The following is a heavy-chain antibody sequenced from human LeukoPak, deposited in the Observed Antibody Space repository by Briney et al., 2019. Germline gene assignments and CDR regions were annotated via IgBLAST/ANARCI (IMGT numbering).Heavy chain of an antibody. V-gene: IGHV3-53*01. D-gene: IGHD2-15*01. Sequence: PGGSLRLSCAASGFTVTSNYVNWVRQAPGKGLEWVSVIYTGGSTYYADSVKGRFTISRHDSKNTVYLQMNSLRAEDTAVYYCAKRPSGGSRGFEFWGQGTLVTVSS. CDR3: AKRPSGGSRGFEF. CDR2: IYTGGST. J-gene: IGHJ4*02. CDR1: GFTVTSNY.